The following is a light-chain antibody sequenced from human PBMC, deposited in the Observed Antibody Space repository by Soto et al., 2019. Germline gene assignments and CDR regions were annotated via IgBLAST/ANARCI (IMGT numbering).Light chain of an antibody. CDR1: QSISSW. Sequence: DIQMTQSPSTLSASVGDRVTITCRASQSISSWLAWYQQKPGKAPKLLIYDASSLESGVPSRFSGSGSGTEFTLTISSLQPDDFATYYCQRYNSYPPWTFGQGTKVEI. J-gene: IGKJ1*01. CDR2: DAS. V-gene: IGKV1-5*01. CDR3: QRYNSYPPWT.